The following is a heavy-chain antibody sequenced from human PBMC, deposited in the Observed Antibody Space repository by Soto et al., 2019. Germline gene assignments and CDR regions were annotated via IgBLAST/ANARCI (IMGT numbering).Heavy chain of an antibody. Sequence: QVQLQESGPGLVKPSGTLSLTCAVSGGSISSSNWWSWVRQPPGKGLEWIGEIYHSGTTNYNPSLRSRVTKSVAKSRNQFHLKLSSVTAADTAVYYCARRWGEGRVDCWGQGTLVTVSS. CDR1: GGSISSSNW. J-gene: IGHJ4*02. V-gene: IGHV4-4*02. CDR2: IYHSGTT. D-gene: IGHD3-10*01. CDR3: ARRWGEGRVDC.